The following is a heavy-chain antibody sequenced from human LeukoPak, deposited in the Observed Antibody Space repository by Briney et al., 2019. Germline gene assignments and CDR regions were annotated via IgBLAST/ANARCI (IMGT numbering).Heavy chain of an antibody. CDR2: ISSSSNNI. J-gene: IGHJ4*02. CDR3: AKVFYPAAGTGRVDFPFDY. Sequence: GGSPRLSCAASGFTFSSYSMNWVRPAPGKGLGWVSYISSSSNNIYYADSVKGRFTISRDNSKTPRYLQMNSLRAEDTAVYYCAKVFYPAAGTGRVDFPFDYWGQGTLVTVSS. D-gene: IGHD6-13*01. CDR1: GFTFSSYS. V-gene: IGHV3-48*01.